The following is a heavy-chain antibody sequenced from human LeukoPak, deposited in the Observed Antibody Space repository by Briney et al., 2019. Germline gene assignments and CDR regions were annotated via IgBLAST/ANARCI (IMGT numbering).Heavy chain of an antibody. V-gene: IGHV4-59*01. J-gene: IGHJ4*02. Sequence: SETLSLTCNVSGGSISSNYWTWVRQPPGKGLEWIGYIYNSGSTDYNPSLKSRVTISVDASRNQFSLKLSSVTAADTAIYYCTRAWAAPHPFDYWGQGTLVTVSS. CDR1: GGSISSNY. D-gene: IGHD6-6*01. CDR2: IYNSGST. CDR3: TRAWAAPHPFDY.